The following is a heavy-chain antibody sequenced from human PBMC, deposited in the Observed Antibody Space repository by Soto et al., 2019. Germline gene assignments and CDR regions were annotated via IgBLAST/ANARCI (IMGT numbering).Heavy chain of an antibody. J-gene: IGHJ6*02. CDR3: ARWMSGYSYGNYYYYYGMDV. CDR2: INAGNGNT. CDR1: GYTFTSYA. V-gene: IGHV1-3*01. D-gene: IGHD5-18*01. Sequence: GASVKVSCKASGYTFTSYAMHWVRQAPGQRLEWMGWINAGNGNTKYSQKFQGRVTITRDTSASTAYMELSSLRSEDTAVYYCARWMSGYSYGNYYYYYGMDVWGQGTTVTVSS.